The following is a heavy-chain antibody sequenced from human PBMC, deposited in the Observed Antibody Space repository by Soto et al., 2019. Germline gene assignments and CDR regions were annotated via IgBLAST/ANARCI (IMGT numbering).Heavy chain of an antibody. D-gene: IGHD5-18*01. CDR1: GGTFSSYA. CDR3: ASISPDTVENTADYYYGMDV. V-gene: IGHV1-69*13. Sequence: ASVKVSCKASGGTFSSYAISWVRQAPGQGLEWMGGIIPIFGTANYAQKFQGRVTITADESTSTAYMELSSVRSEDTAVYYCASISPDTVENTADYYYGMDVWGQGTTVTVSS. J-gene: IGHJ6*02. CDR2: IIPIFGTA.